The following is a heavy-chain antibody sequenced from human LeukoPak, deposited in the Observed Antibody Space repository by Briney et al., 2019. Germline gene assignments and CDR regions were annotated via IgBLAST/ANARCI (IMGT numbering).Heavy chain of an antibody. D-gene: IGHD1-26*01. Sequence: ASVKVSCKASGYTFTGYYMHWVRQAPGQGLEWMGWINPNSGGTNYAQKFQGRVTMTRDTSISTAYMEMRSLRSDDTAVYYCARDGVRWELPSGFDIWGQGIMVTVSS. V-gene: IGHV1-2*02. CDR2: INPNSGGT. CDR1: GYTFTGYY. CDR3: ARDGVRWELPSGFDI. J-gene: IGHJ3*02.